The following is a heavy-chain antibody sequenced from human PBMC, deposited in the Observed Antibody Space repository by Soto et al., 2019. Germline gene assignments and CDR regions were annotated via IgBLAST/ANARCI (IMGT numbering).Heavy chain of an antibody. CDR3: ARDWQNYSSRWYKGSVNFDY. CDR2: IYYSGST. CDR1: GGSISSGGYY. V-gene: IGHV4-31*03. J-gene: IGHJ4*02. D-gene: IGHD6-13*01. Sequence: SETLSLTCTVSGGSISSGGYYWSWIRQHPGKGLEWIGYIYYSGSTYYNPSLKSRVTISVDTSKNQLSLKLSSVTAEDTAVYYCARDWQNYSSRWYKGSVNFDYWGQGTLVTVSS.